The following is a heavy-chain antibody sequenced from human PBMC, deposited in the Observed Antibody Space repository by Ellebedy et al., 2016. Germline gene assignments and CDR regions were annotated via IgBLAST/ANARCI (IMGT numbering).Heavy chain of an antibody. D-gene: IGHD3-22*01. CDR2: ISSSSSYT. J-gene: IGHJ6*02. V-gene: IGHV3-11*05. Sequence: GESLKISXAASGFTFSDYYMSWIRQAPGKGLEWVSYISSSSSYTNYADSVKGRFTISRDNAKNSLYLQMNSLRAEDTAVYYCARDNSSGYYPLYYYYGMDVWGQGTTVTVSS. CDR1: GFTFSDYY. CDR3: ARDNSSGYYPLYYYYGMDV.